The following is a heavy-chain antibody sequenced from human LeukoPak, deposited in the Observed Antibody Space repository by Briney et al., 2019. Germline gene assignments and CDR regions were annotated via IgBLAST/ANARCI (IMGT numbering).Heavy chain of an antibody. CDR3: ARYYDSSGYYDAFDI. CDR1: GFTFSSYS. J-gene: IGHJ3*02. D-gene: IGHD3-22*01. Sequence: GGSPRLSCAASGFTFSSYSMNWVRQAPGKGLEWVSSISSSSSYIYYADSVKGRFTISRDNAKNSLYLQMNSLRAEDTAVYYCARYYDSSGYYDAFDIWGQGTMVTVSS. CDR2: ISSSSSYI. V-gene: IGHV3-21*01.